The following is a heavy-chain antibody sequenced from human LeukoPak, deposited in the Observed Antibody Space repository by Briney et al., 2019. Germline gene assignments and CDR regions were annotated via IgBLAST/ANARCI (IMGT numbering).Heavy chain of an antibody. Sequence: ASVKVSCKASGYTFTSYDINWVRQATGQGLEWMGWMNPNSGNTGYAQKFQGRVTMTRNTSISTAYMELSSLRSEDTAVYYCARFNHGNRSGYYYYYYMDVGGKGTTGTVS. J-gene: IGHJ6*03. CDR1: GYTFTSYD. CDR2: MNPNSGNT. CDR3: ARFNHGNRSGYYYYYYMDV. V-gene: IGHV1-8*01. D-gene: IGHD6-19*01.